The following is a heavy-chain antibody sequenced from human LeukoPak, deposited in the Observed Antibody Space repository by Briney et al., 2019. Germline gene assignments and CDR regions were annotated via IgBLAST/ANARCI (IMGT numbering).Heavy chain of an antibody. CDR3: ARLGYSYGPWGYYYYGMDV. CDR2: IYPGDSDT. D-gene: IGHD5-18*01. J-gene: IGHJ6*02. V-gene: IGHV5-51*01. Sequence: GSLKISCKGSGYSFTSYWIGWVRQMPGKGLEWMGIIYPGDSDTRYSPSFQGQVTISADKSISTAYLQWSSLKASDTAMYYCARLGYSYGPWGYYYYGMDVWGQGTTVTVSS. CDR1: GYSFTSYW.